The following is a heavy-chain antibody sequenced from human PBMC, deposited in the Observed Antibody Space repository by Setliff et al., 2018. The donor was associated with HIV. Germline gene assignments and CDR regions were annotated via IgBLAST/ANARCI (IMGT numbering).Heavy chain of an antibody. Sequence: LRLSCAASGFTFSRYGMHWVRQAPGKGLEWVAFISYDGSKKYDADFVKGRFTISRDDAEKSVYLQMNSLRAEDTAVYYCARAGVVEGYYYYYYMDVWGKGTTVTVSS. CDR2: ISYDGSKK. CDR1: GFTFSRYG. CDR3: ARAGVVEGYYYYYYMDV. J-gene: IGHJ6*03. V-gene: IGHV3-30*04. D-gene: IGHD2-15*01.